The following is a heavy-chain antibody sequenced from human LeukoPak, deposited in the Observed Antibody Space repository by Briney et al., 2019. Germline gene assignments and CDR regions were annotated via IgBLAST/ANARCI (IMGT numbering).Heavy chain of an antibody. CDR2: ISSSSTTT. D-gene: IGHD2-21*02. CDR1: GFTFSSYS. Sequence: TGGSLRLSCAASGFTFSSYSMNWVRQAPGKGLEWISYISSSSTTTYYGDSVRGRFTISRDNAKNSLYLQMNSLRDEDTAMYHCARGDLKVVTASIQNVFDIWGQGTMVTVSS. J-gene: IGHJ3*02. CDR3: ARGDLKVVTASIQNVFDI. V-gene: IGHV3-48*02.